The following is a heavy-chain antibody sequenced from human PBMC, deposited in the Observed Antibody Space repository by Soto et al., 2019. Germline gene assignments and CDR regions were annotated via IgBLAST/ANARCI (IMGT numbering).Heavy chain of an antibody. Sequence: EVQLVGSGGGLVQPGGSLRLSCAASGFTFSSYAMHWVRQAPGKGLEYVSVITSNGGNTDYASFVKGRFTISRDNSKNTLYLQMGSLRAEDMAVYYCARRIPFGYGMDVWGQGTTVTVSS. CDR3: ARRIPFGYGMDV. CDR1: GFTFSSYA. J-gene: IGHJ6*02. CDR2: ITSNGGNT. D-gene: IGHD2-21*01. V-gene: IGHV3-64*01.